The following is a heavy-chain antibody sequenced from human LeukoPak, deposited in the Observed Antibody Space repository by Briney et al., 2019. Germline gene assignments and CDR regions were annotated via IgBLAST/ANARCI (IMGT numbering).Heavy chain of an antibody. J-gene: IGHJ4*02. D-gene: IGHD1-26*01. CDR2: ITSSSSAT. Sequence: GGSLRLSCAASGFKFSSFSMNWVRQAPGKGLEWISYITSSSSATYYADSVKGPFTISRDNAKNSLYLQMNSLRDEDTAVYYCAGVIGSYGVSAYWGQGTLVTASS. CDR3: AGVIGSYGVSAY. V-gene: IGHV3-48*02. CDR1: GFKFSSFS.